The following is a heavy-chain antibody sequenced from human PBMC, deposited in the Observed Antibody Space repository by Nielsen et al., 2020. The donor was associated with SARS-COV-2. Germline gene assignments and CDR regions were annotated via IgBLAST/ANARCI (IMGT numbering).Heavy chain of an antibody. CDR1: GFTFSSYG. Sequence: GGSLRLSCAASGFTFSSYGMHWVRQAPGKGLEWVAVISYDGSNKYYADSVKGRFTISRDNSKNTLYLQMNSLRAEDTAVYYCAKGGVPTTRSHYSYYYMDGWGKGTTVAVSS. CDR2: ISYDGSNK. CDR3: AKGGVPTTRSHYSYYYMDG. V-gene: IGHV3-30*18. J-gene: IGHJ6*03. D-gene: IGHD1-7*01.